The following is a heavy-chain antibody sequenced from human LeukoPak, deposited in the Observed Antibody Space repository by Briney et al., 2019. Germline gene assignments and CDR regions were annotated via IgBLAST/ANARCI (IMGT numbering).Heavy chain of an antibody. Sequence: PGGSLRLSCAASGFTFSSYAMDWVRQAPGKGLEWVSVISGSDHSTYYADSVRGRFTISRDNSKSTLYLQMNSLRVEDTAVYYCAKQGCTSPSCYSNQWGQGTLVTVSS. J-gene: IGHJ4*02. CDR3: AKQGCTSPSCYSNQ. CDR2: ISGSDHST. V-gene: IGHV3-23*01. CDR1: GFTFSSYA. D-gene: IGHD2-2*01.